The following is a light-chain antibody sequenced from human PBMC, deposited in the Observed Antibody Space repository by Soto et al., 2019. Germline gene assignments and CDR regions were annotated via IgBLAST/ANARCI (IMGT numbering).Light chain of an antibody. CDR2: GAS. CDR3: QQYNNWPPWT. V-gene: IGKV3-15*01. Sequence: EIVMTQSPATLSVSPGERATLSCRASQSVSSNLAWSQQKPGQAPSLLISGASTRATGIPARFSGSGSVTEFTLTISILQSEDFAVYYCQQYNNWPPWTFGQGTKVEIK. CDR1: QSVSSN. J-gene: IGKJ1*01.